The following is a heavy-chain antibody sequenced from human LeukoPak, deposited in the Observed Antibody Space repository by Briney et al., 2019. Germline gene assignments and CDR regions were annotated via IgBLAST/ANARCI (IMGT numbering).Heavy chain of an antibody. V-gene: IGHV4-38-2*01. Sequence: PSETLSLTCAVSGYPISSGYYWGWIRPPPGKGLEWIGSIYHSGSTYYNPSLKSRVTISVDTSKNQFSLKLSSVTAADTAVYYCALALADFDYWGQGTLVTVSS. D-gene: IGHD3-16*01. CDR3: ALALADFDY. CDR2: IYHSGST. CDR1: GYPISSGYY. J-gene: IGHJ4*02.